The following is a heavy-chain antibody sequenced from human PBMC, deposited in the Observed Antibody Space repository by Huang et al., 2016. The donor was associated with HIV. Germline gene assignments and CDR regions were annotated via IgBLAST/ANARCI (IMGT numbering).Heavy chain of an antibody. CDR3: AMGLSGNIDS. V-gene: IGHV1-69*01. CDR1: GGTFSSHT. D-gene: IGHD1-20*01. Sequence: QVQLVQSGAELKKPGSSVKVSCKASGGTFSSHTITWVRQAPGQGFAGWGEVGPMLGTGNNAQNFQGRVTITADEATATAYLEQSSLKFEDTAIYDCAMGLSGNIDSWGQGSLVTVSS. J-gene: IGHJ4*02. CDR2: VGPMLGTG.